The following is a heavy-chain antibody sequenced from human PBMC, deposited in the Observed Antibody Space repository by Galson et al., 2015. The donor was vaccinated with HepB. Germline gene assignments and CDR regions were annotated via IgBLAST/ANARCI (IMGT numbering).Heavy chain of an antibody. V-gene: IGHV3-7*03. J-gene: IGHJ4*02. CDR1: GFSFSNYW. Sequence: SLRLFCAASGFSFSNYWMSWVRQAPGKGLEWVANIKQDGSEQYYVDSVKGRFTISRDNAKNSLYLQMNSLRAEDTAVYYCARDRCSSSSCFFDYWGQGALVTVSS. CDR3: ARDRCSSSSCFFDY. D-gene: IGHD2-2*01. CDR2: IKQDGSEQ.